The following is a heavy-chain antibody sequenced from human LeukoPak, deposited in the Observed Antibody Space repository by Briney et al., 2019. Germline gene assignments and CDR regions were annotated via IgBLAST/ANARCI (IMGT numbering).Heavy chain of an antibody. V-gene: IGHV3-21*01. D-gene: IGHD2-8*01. CDR1: GFTFSSYS. Sequence: GGSLRLSCAASGFTFSSYSMNWVRQAPGKGLEWVSSISSSTTYTYYADSVKGRFTISRDNAKNSLYLQMNSLRAEDTAVYYCARDAVLAYYYYMDVWGKGTTVTVSS. CDR2: ISSSTTYT. J-gene: IGHJ6*03. CDR3: ARDAVLAYYYYMDV.